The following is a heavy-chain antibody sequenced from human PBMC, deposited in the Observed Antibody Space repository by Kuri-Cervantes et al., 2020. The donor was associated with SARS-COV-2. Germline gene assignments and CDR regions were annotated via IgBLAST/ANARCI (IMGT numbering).Heavy chain of an antibody. D-gene: IGHD6-13*01. V-gene: IGHV3-23*01. CDR2: ISGSGGST. J-gene: IGHJ4*02. Sequence: GGSLRLSCTASGFTFSSYAMSWVRQAPGKGLEWVSAISGSGGSTYYADSVKGRFTISRDNSKNTLYLQMNSLRAEDMAVYYCAKKFESSGIAAAGTEMYFDYWGQGTLVTVSS. CDR1: GFTFSSYA. CDR3: AKKFESSGIAAAGTEMYFDY.